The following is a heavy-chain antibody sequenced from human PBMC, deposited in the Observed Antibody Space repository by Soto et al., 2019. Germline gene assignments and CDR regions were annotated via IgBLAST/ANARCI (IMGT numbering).Heavy chain of an antibody. CDR1: GFTFNSYA. J-gene: IGHJ4*01. Sequence: SLRLSCAASGFTFNSYAMNWVRQAPGKGLAWVSAIGTDGNTYYANSVKGRFTISRDNSRTTLYLQMNSLRVEDTALYYCVRKYPGTRPFDYWGQGTLVTVSS. D-gene: IGHD2-2*01. V-gene: IGHV3-23*01. CDR2: IGTDGNT. CDR3: VRKYPGTRPFDY.